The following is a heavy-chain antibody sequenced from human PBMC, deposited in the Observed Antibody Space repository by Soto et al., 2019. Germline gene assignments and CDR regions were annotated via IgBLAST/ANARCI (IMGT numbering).Heavy chain of an antibody. V-gene: IGHV2-5*02. CDR3: AHRRPDNLFDY. CDR1: GFSLSTSGVG. D-gene: IGHD1-1*01. CDR2: IYWDDDK. J-gene: IGHJ4*02. Sequence: QITLKESGPTLVNPTQTLTLTCTFSGFSLSTSGVGVGWIRQPPGKALEWLALIYWDDDKRYSPSLKSRLTITKDTSKNQVVLTMTNMDPVETATYYCAHRRPDNLFDYWGQGTLVTVSS.